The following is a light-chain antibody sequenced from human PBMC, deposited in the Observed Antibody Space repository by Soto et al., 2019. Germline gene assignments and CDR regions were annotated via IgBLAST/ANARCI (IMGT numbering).Light chain of an antibody. CDR3: QQYGSSPPYT. CDR1: QSVSSSY. V-gene: IGKV3-20*01. CDR2: GAS. J-gene: IGKJ2*01. Sequence: IVLTQFPGTLSLSPGERATLSCRASQSVSSSYLAWYQQKPGQAPRLLIYGASSRATGIPDRFSGSGSGTDFTLTISRLEPEDLAVYYCQQYGSSPPYTFGQGTKLEIK.